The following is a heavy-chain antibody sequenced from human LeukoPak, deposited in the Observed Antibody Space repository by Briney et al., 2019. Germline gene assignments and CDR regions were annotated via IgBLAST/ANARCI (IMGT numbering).Heavy chain of an antibody. CDR1: GGTFSSYA. CDR2: IIPIFGTA. V-gene: IGHV1-69*06. Sequence: SVKVSCKASGGTFSSYAISWVRQAPGQGLEWMGGIIPIFGTANYAQKFQGRVTITADKSTSTAYMELSSLRSEDTAVYYCARTRAGYSYGLGYYYYMDVWGKGTTVTVSS. J-gene: IGHJ6*03. D-gene: IGHD5-18*01. CDR3: ARTRAGYSYGLGYYYYMDV.